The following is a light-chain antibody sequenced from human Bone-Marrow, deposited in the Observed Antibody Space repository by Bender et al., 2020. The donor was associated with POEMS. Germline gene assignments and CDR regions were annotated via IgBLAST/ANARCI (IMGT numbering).Light chain of an antibody. Sequence: QSALTQPASVSGSLGQSISISCTGSSSDVGTYTVVSWYQQHPGKAPILIIYDVTNRPSRVSSRFSGSKSANTASLTISGLQPEDEADYYCSSYSASNTYVFGTGTQVTVL. CDR1: SSDVGTYTV. V-gene: IGLV2-14*02. CDR2: DVT. CDR3: SSYSASNTYV. J-gene: IGLJ1*01.